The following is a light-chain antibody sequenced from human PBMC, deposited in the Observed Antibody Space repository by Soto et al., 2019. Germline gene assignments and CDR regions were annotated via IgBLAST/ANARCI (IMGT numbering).Light chain of an antibody. CDR3: QTWGAGFAVV. Sequence: QSVLTQSPSASASLGASVKLTCTLSSGHSSYAIAWHQQQPEKGPRYLMKVNTDGSHNKGDGIPDRFSGSSSGAERYLTISSLQSGDEADYYCQTWGAGFAVVFGGGTKLTVL. V-gene: IGLV4-69*01. J-gene: IGLJ2*01. CDR2: VNTDGSH. CDR1: SGHSSYA.